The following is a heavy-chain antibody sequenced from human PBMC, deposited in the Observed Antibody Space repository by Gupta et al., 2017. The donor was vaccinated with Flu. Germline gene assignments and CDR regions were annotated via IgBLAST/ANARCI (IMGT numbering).Heavy chain of an antibody. J-gene: IGHJ4*02. D-gene: IGHD3-22*01. V-gene: IGHV3-23*01. CDR2: IIGSGSSA. CDR3: TRDSVPDSLFYFYPDF. CDR1: GFSFGNYP. Sequence: EVRLLESGGGLAQPGGSLRLSCTASGFSFGNYPMSWARQAPGKGLEWVATIIGSGSSASYGESMNGRFAISRDNSKNTLYLQVNSLRAEDTALYYCTRDSVPDSLFYFYPDFWGQGTQVTVSS.